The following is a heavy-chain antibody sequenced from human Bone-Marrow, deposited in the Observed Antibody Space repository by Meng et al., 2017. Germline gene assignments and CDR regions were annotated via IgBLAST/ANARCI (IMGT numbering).Heavy chain of an antibody. D-gene: IGHD4-17*01. CDR1: GGSFSDYY. V-gene: IGHV4-34*01. J-gene: IGHJ2*01. Sequence: QGQQQQWGAGLLKPSETPSLTCVVSGGSFSDYYWSWIRQPPGKGLEWIGEINHSGSTNYNPSLESRVTISVDTSKNQFSLKLSSVTAADTAVYYCARGRVTTVTTPNWYFDLWGRGTLVTVSS. CDR3: ARGRVTTVTTPNWYFDL. CDR2: INHSGST.